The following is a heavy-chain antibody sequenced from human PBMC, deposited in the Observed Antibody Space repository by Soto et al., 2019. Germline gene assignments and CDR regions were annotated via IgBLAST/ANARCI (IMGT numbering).Heavy chain of an antibody. CDR2: INHSGSS. V-gene: IGHV4-34*01. CDR3: ARGLQYESSGYFDY. Sequence: SETLSLTSAVYGWSSSGYYWSWISQLQGKGLEWIGEINHSGSSNNNPSLKSRVTISVDTSKNQFSLKLSSVTAADMAVYYCARGLQYESSGYFDYWGQGTLGTVSS. CDR1: GWSSSGYY. D-gene: IGHD3-22*01. J-gene: IGHJ4*01.